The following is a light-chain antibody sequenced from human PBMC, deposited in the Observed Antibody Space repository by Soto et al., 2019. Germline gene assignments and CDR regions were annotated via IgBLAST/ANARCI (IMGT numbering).Light chain of an antibody. Sequence: QSVLTQPPSASGTPGQRVTISCSGSSSNIGSNYVYWYQQLPGRAPKLLIYRNNQRPSGVPDRFSGSKSGTSASLAISGLRSEDEADYYCAAWDDSLSVVFGAGTKLTVL. V-gene: IGLV1-47*01. CDR1: SSNIGSNY. CDR2: RNN. J-gene: IGLJ2*01. CDR3: AAWDDSLSVV.